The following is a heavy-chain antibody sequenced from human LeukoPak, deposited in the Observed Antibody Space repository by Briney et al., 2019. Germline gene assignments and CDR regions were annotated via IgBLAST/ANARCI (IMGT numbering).Heavy chain of an antibody. V-gene: IGHV4-34*01. J-gene: IGHJ3*02. CDR3: ARGPRRVFGVVIYAFDI. Sequence: SETLSLTCAVYGGSFSGYYWSWIRQPPGKGLEWIGEINHSGSTNYNPSLKSRVTISVDTSKNQFSLKLSSVTAADTAVYYCARGPRRVFGVVIYAFDIWGQGTMVTVSS. D-gene: IGHD3-3*01. CDR1: GGSFSGYY. CDR2: INHSGST.